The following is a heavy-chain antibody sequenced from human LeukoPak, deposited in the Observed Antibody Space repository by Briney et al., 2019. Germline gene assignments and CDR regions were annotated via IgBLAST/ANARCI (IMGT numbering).Heavy chain of an antibody. CDR1: GFTFSSYG. J-gene: IGHJ3*02. D-gene: IGHD6-13*01. CDR3: AKDGAIASRALDI. Sequence: GGSLRLSCAASGFTFSSYGMHWVRQAPGKGLEWVAVISYDGSNKYYADSVKGRFTISRDNSKNTLYLQMNSLRAEDTAVYYCAKDGAIASRALDIWGQGTMVTVSS. V-gene: IGHV3-30*18. CDR2: ISYDGSNK.